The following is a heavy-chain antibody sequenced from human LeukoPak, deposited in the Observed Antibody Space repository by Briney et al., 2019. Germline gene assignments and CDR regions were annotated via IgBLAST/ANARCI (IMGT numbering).Heavy chain of an antibody. CDR1: GGSISSSSSY. J-gene: IGHJ5*02. CDR2: IYFSGTT. D-gene: IGHD3-10*01. V-gene: IGHV4-39*07. CDR3: GRGSTWGSGKNWFAP. Sequence: SETLSLTCTVSGGSISSSSSYWGWIRQPPGKGLEWIGNIYFSGTTYYNPSLKSRVTISVDTSKSQFSLKLSSVTAADTAVYYCGRGSTWGSGKNWFAPWGQGTLVTVSS.